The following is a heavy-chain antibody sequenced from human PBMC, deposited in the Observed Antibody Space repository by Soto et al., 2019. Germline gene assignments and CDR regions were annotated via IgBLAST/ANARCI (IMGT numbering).Heavy chain of an antibody. CDR1: GYTFTSYG. Sequence: GASVKVSCKASGYTFTSYGISWVRQAPGQGLEWMGWINPNSGGTNYAQKFQGWVTMTRDTSISTAYMELSRLRSDDTAVYYCARDLYDILTGYWNYFDYWGQGTLVTV. V-gene: IGHV1-2*04. CDR2: INPNSGGT. J-gene: IGHJ4*02. CDR3: ARDLYDILTGYWNYFDY. D-gene: IGHD3-9*01.